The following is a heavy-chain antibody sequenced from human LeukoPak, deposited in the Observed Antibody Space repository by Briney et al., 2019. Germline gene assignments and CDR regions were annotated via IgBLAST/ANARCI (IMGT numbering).Heavy chain of an antibody. J-gene: IGHJ6*02. CDR3: ASLMGDV. CDR1: GGSISTYY. V-gene: IGHV4-59*08. CDR2: IYCTGST. Sequence: SETLSLTCTVSGGSISTYYWSWIRQPPGKGLEWIGYIYCTGSTNYNPSLKSRVTISLDTSKNQFSLKLSSVTVADTAVYYCASLMGDVWGQGTTVTVSS. D-gene: IGHD3-9*01.